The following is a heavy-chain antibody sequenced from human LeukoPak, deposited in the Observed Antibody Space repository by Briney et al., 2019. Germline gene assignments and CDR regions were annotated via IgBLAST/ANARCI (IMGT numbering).Heavy chain of an antibody. J-gene: IGHJ4*02. CDR1: GGSISSGSYY. V-gene: IGHV4-61*02. Sequence: SETLSLTCTVSGGSISSGSYYWSWIRQPAGKVRGWIGRIYTSGSTNYNPSLKSRVIISVDTSKNQFSLKLSSVTAADTAVYYCARGAHYYNSNEYYFDYWGQGTLVTVSS. CDR3: ARGAHYYNSNEYYFDY. CDR2: IYTSGST. D-gene: IGHD1-20*01.